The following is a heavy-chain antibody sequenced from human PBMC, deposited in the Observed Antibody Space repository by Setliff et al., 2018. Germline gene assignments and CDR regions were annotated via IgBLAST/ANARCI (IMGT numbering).Heavy chain of an antibody. V-gene: IGHV4-34*01. D-gene: IGHD6-13*01. J-gene: IGHJ5*02. Sequence: SETLSLTCAVYGGSFSGYYWSWIRQPPGKGLEWIGEINHSGSTNYNPSLKSRVTISVDTSKNQFSLKLSSVTAADTAVCYCAKRVYSSSWFQGWFDPWGQGTLVTVSS. CDR3: AKRVYSSSWFQGWFDP. CDR2: INHSGST. CDR1: GGSFSGYY.